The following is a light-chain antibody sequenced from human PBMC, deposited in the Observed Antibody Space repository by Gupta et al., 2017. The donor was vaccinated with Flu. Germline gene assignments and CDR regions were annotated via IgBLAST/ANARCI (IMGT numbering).Light chain of an antibody. Sequence: FVLTQPHSVSESPGSTVTISCTRSGGSIDNTYVQWYRQRPGSAPTTVIYEDKKRSSGVPDRFSGSIDTASNSASLTIAGLKTEDEADYYCQSYEVNSLWVFGGGTKLTVL. J-gene: IGLJ3*02. V-gene: IGLV6-57*03. CDR3: QSYEVNSLWV. CDR1: GGSIDNTY. CDR2: EDK.